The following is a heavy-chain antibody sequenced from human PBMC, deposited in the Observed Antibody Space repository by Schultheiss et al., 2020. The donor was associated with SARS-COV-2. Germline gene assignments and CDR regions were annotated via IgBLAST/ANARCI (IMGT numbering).Heavy chain of an antibody. Sequence: ASVKVSCKASGYTFTSYYMHWVRQAPGQGLEWMGIINPSGGSTSYAQKFQGRVTITADESTSTAYMELSSLRSEDTAVYYCARGLQRPYYYYYMDVWGKGTTVTVSS. CDR2: INPSGGST. J-gene: IGHJ6*03. V-gene: IGHV1-46*01. D-gene: IGHD5-24*01. CDR3: ARGLQRPYYYYYMDV. CDR1: GYTFTSYY.